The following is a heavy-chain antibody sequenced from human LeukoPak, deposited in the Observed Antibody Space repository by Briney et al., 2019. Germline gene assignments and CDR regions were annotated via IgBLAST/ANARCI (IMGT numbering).Heavy chain of an antibody. CDR3: AKDDGGFTGDGGLGYFDY. V-gene: IGHV3-23*01. J-gene: IGHJ4*02. D-gene: IGHD7-27*01. CDR2: ISGSGGST. CDR1: GFTFSSYA. Sequence: GGSLRLSCAASGFTFSSYAMSWVRQAPGKGLEWVSAISGSGGSTYYADSVKGRFTISRDNSKNTLYLQMNSLRAEDTAVYYCAKDDGGFTGDGGLGYFDYWGQGTLVTVSS.